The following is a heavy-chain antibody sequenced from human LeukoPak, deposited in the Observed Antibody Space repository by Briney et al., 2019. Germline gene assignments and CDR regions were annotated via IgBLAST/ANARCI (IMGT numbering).Heavy chain of an antibody. CDR3: ARVSSGWYYYYGTDV. Sequence: GASVKVSCKASGYTFTGYYMHWVRQAPGQGLEWMGWINPNSGGTNYAQKFQGRVTMTRDTSISTAYMELSRLRSDDTAVYYCARVSSGWYYYYGTDVWGQGTTVTVSS. J-gene: IGHJ6*02. V-gene: IGHV1-2*02. D-gene: IGHD6-19*01. CDR2: INPNSGGT. CDR1: GYTFTGYY.